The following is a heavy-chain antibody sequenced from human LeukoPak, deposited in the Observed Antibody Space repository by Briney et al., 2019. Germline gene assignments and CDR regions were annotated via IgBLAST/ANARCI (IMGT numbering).Heavy chain of an antibody. D-gene: IGHD5-12*01. CDR2: ISYDGGNK. J-gene: IGHJ4*02. CDR1: GFTFSTYA. V-gene: IGHV3-30-3*01. Sequence: GRSLRLSCAVSGFTFSTYAMHWVRQVPVKGLEWVAVISYDGGNKYYADSVKGRFTISRDNSKNTLYLQMNSLRAEDTAVYYCAKAPRSGIVATMAYFDYWGQGALVTVSS. CDR3: AKAPRSGIVATMAYFDY.